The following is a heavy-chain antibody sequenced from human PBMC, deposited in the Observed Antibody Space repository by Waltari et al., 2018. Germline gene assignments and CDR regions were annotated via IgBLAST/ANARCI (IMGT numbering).Heavy chain of an antibody. D-gene: IGHD2-2*01. V-gene: IGHV3-23*04. CDR2: RSGGGEST. J-gene: IGHJ2*01. Sequence: EVELVESGGGLVQPGGSLTLSCKVSGFTFSNYAMCWVRQAPGRGLQWVSGRSGGGESTYYEDSVRGRFTVSRDNSKNTLFLQMHSLTADDTAVYYCAKDRQLMRSWYFDVWGRGTLVAVSS. CDR1: GFTFSNYA. CDR3: AKDRQLMRSWYFDV.